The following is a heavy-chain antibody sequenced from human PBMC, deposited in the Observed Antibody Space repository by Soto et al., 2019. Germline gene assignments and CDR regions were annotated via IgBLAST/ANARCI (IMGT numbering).Heavy chain of an antibody. CDR1: GGSFSGYY. J-gene: IGHJ6*03. Sequence: PSETLSLTCAVYGGSFSGYYWSWIRQPPGKGLEWIGEINHSGSTNYNPSLKSRVTISVDTSKNQFSLKLSSVTAADTAVYYCARSREDYIWGSYRQDYYYMDVWGKGTTVTVSS. D-gene: IGHD3-16*02. CDR2: INHSGST. CDR3: ARSREDYIWGSYRQDYYYMDV. V-gene: IGHV4-34*01.